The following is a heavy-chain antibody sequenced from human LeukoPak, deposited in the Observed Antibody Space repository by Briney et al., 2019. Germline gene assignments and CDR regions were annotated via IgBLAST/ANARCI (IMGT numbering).Heavy chain of an antibody. V-gene: IGHV3-48*03. D-gene: IGHD3-10*01. CDR1: GFTFSPYE. Sequence: AGGSLRLSCAVSGFTFSPYEMNWVRQAPGQGLEWVSYISSSGGTIYYADSVKGRFAISRDNPKNLLYLQMNSLRAEDTAVYYCARGSSVITLLRGVIDYWGQGTLVTVSS. J-gene: IGHJ4*02. CDR2: ISSSGGTI. CDR3: ARGSSVITLLRGVIDY.